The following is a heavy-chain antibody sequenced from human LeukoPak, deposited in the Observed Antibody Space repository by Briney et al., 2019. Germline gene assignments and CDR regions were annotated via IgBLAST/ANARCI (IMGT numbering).Heavy chain of an antibody. Sequence: PGGSLRLSCAASGFXFSSYSINWVRQAPGKGLEWVSSISSSSSYIYYADSVKGRFTISRDNAKNSLYLQMNSLRAEDTAVYYCARVRNKYSGSGEGLDYWGQGTLVTVSS. CDR1: GFXFSSYS. D-gene: IGHD1-26*01. CDR2: ISSSSSYI. V-gene: IGHV3-21*01. J-gene: IGHJ4*02. CDR3: ARVRNKYSGSGEGLDY.